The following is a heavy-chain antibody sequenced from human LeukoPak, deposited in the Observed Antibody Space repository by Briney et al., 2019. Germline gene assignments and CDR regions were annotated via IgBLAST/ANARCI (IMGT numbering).Heavy chain of an antibody. Sequence: GGSLRLSCAASGFTFSQYLMSWVRQAPGKGLEWVANIKQDGSEKYYVDSVKGRFTISRDNAKNSLYLQMNSLRAEDTAMYYCARDSAGNDYWGQGTLVTVSS. D-gene: IGHD6-13*01. CDR3: ARDSAGNDY. V-gene: IGHV3-7*01. J-gene: IGHJ4*02. CDR1: GFTFSQYL. CDR2: IKQDGSEK.